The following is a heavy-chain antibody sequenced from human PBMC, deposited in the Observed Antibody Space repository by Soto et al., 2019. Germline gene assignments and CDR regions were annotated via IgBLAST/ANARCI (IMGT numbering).Heavy chain of an antibody. CDR1: GGFVSSASYF. Sequence: QVQLQESGPGLVKPSETLSLTCTVSGGFVSSASYFWSWIRQPPGKEMEFIAYVYYTGTTKYSPSLKCRRSISLCTSKNQFSLNLSSVTSADTAIYYCARMRFGEVSYWFDPWGQGILVTVS. CDR2: VYYTGTT. J-gene: IGHJ5*02. D-gene: IGHD3-3*01. CDR3: ARMRFGEVSYWFDP. V-gene: IGHV4-61*01.